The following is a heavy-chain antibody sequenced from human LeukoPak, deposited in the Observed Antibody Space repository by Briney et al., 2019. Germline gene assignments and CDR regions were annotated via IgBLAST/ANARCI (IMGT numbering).Heavy chain of an antibody. V-gene: IGHV3-30*02. Sequence: GGSLRLSCAASGFTFNNYGMHWVRQAPGKGLQWVAFLRYDGSDKDYADSVKGRFTISRDNSKNTLYPQMDSLRAEDTAVYYCAKGKYYMDVWGKGTTVTVSS. CDR2: LRYDGSDK. CDR1: GFTFNNYG. CDR3: AKGKYYMDV. J-gene: IGHJ6*03.